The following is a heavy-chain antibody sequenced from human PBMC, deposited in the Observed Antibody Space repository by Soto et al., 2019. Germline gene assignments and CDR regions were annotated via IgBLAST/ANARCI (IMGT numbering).Heavy chain of an antibody. CDR3: ARELKGTVTNEMDY. D-gene: IGHD4-17*01. CDR1: GGSFSGYY. Sequence: QVQLQQWGAGLLKPSETLSLTCAVYGGSFSGYYWSWIRQPPGKGLEWIGEINHSGSTNYNPSLKSRVTISVDTSKNQFSLKLSSVTAADTAVYYCARELKGTVTNEMDYWGQGTLVTVSS. V-gene: IGHV4-34*01. CDR2: INHSGST. J-gene: IGHJ4*02.